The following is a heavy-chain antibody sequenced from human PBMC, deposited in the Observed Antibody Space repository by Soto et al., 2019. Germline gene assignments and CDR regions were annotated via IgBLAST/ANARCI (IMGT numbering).Heavy chain of an antibody. D-gene: IGHD2-8*01. CDR1: GGSFTTYY. Sequence: SETLSLTCAVYGGSFTTYYWTWIRQPPGKGLEWIGEINQSGSTNYNSSLKSRVTISVDTSKNQFSLHLSSVTAADTAVYYCARGRMVRAAYDYWGQGTLVTVSS. CDR2: INQSGST. CDR3: ARGRMVRAAYDY. V-gene: IGHV4-34*01. J-gene: IGHJ4*02.